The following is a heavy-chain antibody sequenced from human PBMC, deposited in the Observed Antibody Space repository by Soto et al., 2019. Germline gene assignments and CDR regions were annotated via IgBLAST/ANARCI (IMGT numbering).Heavy chain of an antibody. V-gene: IGHV4-34*01. CDR2: INHSGST. CDR1: GGSFSGYY. Sequence: QVQLQQWGAGLLKPSETLSLTCAVYGGSFSGYYWSWIRQPPGKGLEWIGEINHSGSTNYNPSLKSRVTIDTSKNQFSLKLSSVTAADTAVYYCARGYGRNFDYWGQGTLVTVSS. CDR3: ARGYGRNFDY. D-gene: IGHD3-10*01. J-gene: IGHJ4*02.